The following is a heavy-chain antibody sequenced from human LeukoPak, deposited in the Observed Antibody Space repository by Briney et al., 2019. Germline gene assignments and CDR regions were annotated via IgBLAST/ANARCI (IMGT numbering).Heavy chain of an antibody. J-gene: IGHJ4*02. CDR1: GFTFSSYW. CDR3: AKGGFSSSADY. D-gene: IGHD6-13*01. CDR2: IKQDGSEK. Sequence: QSGGSLRLSCAASGFTFSSYWMSWVRQAPGKGLEWVANIKQDGSEKYYVDSVKGRFTISRDNAKNSLYLQMNSLRAEDTAVYYCAKGGFSSSADYWGQGTLVTVSS. V-gene: IGHV3-7*01.